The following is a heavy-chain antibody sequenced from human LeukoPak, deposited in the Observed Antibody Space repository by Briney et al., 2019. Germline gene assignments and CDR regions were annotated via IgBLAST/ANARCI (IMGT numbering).Heavy chain of an antibody. CDR3: ARDHGGGPGSLDY. CDR2: ISSSSSYI. CDR1: GFTFSSYS. D-gene: IGHD2-15*01. V-gene: IGHV3-21*01. J-gene: IGHJ4*02. Sequence: GGSLRLSCAASGFTFSSYSMNWVRQAPGKGLEWASSISSSSSYIYYADSVEGRFTISRDNAKNSLYLQMNSLRAEDTAVYYCARDHGGGPGSLDYWGQGTLVTVSS.